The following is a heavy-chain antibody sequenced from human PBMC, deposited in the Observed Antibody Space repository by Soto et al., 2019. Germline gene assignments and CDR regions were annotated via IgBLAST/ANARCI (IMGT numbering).Heavy chain of an antibody. J-gene: IGHJ3*02. D-gene: IGHD3-16*01. CDR1: GFTFSSYS. CDR3: ARDQDYIWGSYAFDI. V-gene: IGHV3-21*01. CDR2: ISSSSRYI. Sequence: EVQLVESGGGLVKPGGSLRLSCAASGFTFSSYSMNWVRQAPGKGLEWVSSISSSSRYIYYVESVKGRFTISRDNAKNSLYLQMTSLRAEDTAVYYCARDQDYIWGSYAFDIWGQRTMVTVSS.